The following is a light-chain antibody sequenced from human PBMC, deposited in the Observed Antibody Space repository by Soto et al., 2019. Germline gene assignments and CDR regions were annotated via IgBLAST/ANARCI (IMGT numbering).Light chain of an antibody. Sequence: DIQLTQSPSFLSASVGDRVTITCRASQGISSYLAWYQQKPGKAPNLLIYAASTLQSGVPSRFSGSGSGTEFTLTISSLQPEDFATYYCQQLNNYPPWTFGQGTKVEIK. V-gene: IGKV1-9*01. J-gene: IGKJ1*01. CDR1: QGISSY. CDR3: QQLNNYPPWT. CDR2: AAS.